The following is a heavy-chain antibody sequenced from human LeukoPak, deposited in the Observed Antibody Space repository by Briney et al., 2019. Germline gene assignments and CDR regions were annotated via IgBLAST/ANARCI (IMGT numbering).Heavy chain of an antibody. CDR2: VYYSGNT. D-gene: IGHD1-1*01. CDR1: GGSISSGVYY. J-gene: IGHJ6*02. CDR3: ARDRGSRGMDV. Sequence: SETLSLTCSVSGGSISSGVYYWTWIRQHPGSGLEWIGFVYYSGNTYYNPSPKSRVTISVDTSKNQFSLKVSSMTAADTAVYYCARDRGSRGMDVWGQGTTVTVSS. V-gene: IGHV4-31*03.